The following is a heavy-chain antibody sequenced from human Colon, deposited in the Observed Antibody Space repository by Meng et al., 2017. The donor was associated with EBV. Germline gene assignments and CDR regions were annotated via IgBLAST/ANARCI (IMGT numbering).Heavy chain of an antibody. Sequence: VQLQQSGPGLWKPPQTLFLPCAISGDSVSSNSAAWNWIRQSPSGGLEWLGRTYCRSKWSNDYAVSVKSRLTISPDTSKNQFSLHLASVNPEDTGVYYCAREVDYGGNSVSFDFWGQGTLVTVSS. D-gene: IGHD4-23*01. CDR3: AREVDYGGNSVSFDF. J-gene: IGHJ4*02. V-gene: IGHV6-1*01. CDR2: TYCRSKWSN. CDR1: GDSVSSNSAA.